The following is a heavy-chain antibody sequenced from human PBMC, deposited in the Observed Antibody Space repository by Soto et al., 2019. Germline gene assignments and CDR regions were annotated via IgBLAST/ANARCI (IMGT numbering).Heavy chain of an antibody. J-gene: IGHJ6*02. CDR2: IIPIFGAA. D-gene: IGHD3-22*01. V-gene: IGHV1-69*13. CDR1: GGTFSSYA. CDR3: AKYYYDSSGYYSDYYYGMDV. Sequence: SVKVSCKASGGTFSSYAISWVRQAPGQGLEWMGGIIPIFGAANYAQKFQGRVTITADESTSTAYMELSSLRSEDTAVYYCAKYYYDSSGYYSDYYYGMDVWGQGTTVTVSS.